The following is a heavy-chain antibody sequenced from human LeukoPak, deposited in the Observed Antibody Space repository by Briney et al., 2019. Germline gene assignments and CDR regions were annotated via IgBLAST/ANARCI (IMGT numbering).Heavy chain of an antibody. Sequence: SETLSLTCTVSGGSISSGSYYWSWLRQPAGTGLEWIGRIYTSGSTNYNPSLKSRVTISVDTSKNQFSLKLSSVTAADTAVYYCARYWGSGWTGHYFDYWGQGTLVTVSS. D-gene: IGHD6-19*01. CDR2: IYTSGST. V-gene: IGHV4-61*02. CDR1: GGSISSGSYY. J-gene: IGHJ4*02. CDR3: ARYWGSGWTGHYFDY.